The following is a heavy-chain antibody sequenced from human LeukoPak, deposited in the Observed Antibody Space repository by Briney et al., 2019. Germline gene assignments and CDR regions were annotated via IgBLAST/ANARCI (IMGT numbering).Heavy chain of an antibody. J-gene: IGHJ3*02. CDR2: ISSSSSYI. CDR1: GFIFSSYS. Sequence: GGSLRLSCAASGFIFSSYSINWVRQAPGKGLEWVSSISSSSSYIYYADSVKGRFTISRDNAKNSPYLQMNSLRAEDTAVYYCAREYYYDSRAPGAFDIWGQGTMVAVSS. V-gene: IGHV3-21*01. CDR3: AREYYYDSRAPGAFDI. D-gene: IGHD3-22*01.